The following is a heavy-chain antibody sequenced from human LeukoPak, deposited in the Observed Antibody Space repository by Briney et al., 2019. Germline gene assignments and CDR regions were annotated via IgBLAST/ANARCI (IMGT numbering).Heavy chain of an antibody. D-gene: IGHD1-14*01. Sequence: PSETLSLTCTVSGGSISSYYWSWIRQPPGKGLEWIGYIYYSGSTNYNPSLKSRVTISVDTSKNQFSLKLSSVTAADTAVYYCARQSVFSLAFDIWGQGTMVTVSS. CDR1: GGSISSYY. CDR2: IYYSGST. CDR3: ARQSVFSLAFDI. V-gene: IGHV4-59*08. J-gene: IGHJ3*02.